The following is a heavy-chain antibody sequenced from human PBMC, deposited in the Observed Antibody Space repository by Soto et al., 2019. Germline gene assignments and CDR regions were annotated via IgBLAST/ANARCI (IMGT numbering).Heavy chain of an antibody. CDR1: GYTFTGYY. CDR3: AREGNTAAADSNEGLQH. D-gene: IGHD6-13*01. CDR2: INTNSGGT. V-gene: IGHV1-2*02. J-gene: IGHJ1*01. Sequence: QVQIVQSGAEVKKPRASVKVSCKASGYTFTGYYMHWVRQAPGQGHEWMGWINTNSGGTNYAQKCQGRVTMTRDTYISNASMEQRRLRSDDTAVYYCAREGNTAAADSNEGLQHCGLSILVNVSS.